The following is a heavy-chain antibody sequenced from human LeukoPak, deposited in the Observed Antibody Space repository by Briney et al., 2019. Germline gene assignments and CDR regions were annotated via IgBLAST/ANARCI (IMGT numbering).Heavy chain of an antibody. J-gene: IGHJ1*01. CDR3: ASETTVLYAFQH. D-gene: IGHD2-8*01. CDR1: VYSFTTYW. CDR2: IYPGDSDI. V-gene: IGHV5-51*01. Sequence: GESLKISCKGSVYSFTTYWIGWVRQMPGKGLEWMGIIYPGDSDIRYSPSFQGQVTISADKSISAAYLQWSSLKASDTAMYYCASETTVLYAFQHWGQGTLVTVSS.